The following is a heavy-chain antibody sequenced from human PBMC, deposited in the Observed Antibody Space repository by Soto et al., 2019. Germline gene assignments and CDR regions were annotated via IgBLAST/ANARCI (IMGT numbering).Heavy chain of an antibody. D-gene: IGHD5-12*01. V-gene: IGHV1-69*12. CDR1: GXXFSSYA. J-gene: IGHJ4*02. Sequence: QVQLVQSGAEVRQPASSVXXXXXXXGXXFSSYAXSWVRQAPGQGLEWMGGIVPIVDTSTYAQKFQGRVTITADESTSTAYMELSSLRSDDTAIYYCVRVVAIPGYPDNWXQGTLVTVSS. CDR2: IVPIVDTS. CDR3: VRVVAIPGYPDN.